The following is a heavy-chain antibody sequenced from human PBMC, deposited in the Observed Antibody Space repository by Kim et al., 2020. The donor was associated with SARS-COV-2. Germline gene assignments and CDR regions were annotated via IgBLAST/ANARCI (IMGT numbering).Heavy chain of an antibody. Sequence: GGSLRLSCAAFGFTFEDYVMHWVRQAPGKGLEWVSLISGDGRRTNYADSVEGRFTISRDNSENSLYLEMSSLRTEDTALYYCAKGNWGYYSYYMDVWGKGTTVTVSS. CDR3: AKGNWGYYSYYMDV. CDR1: GFTFEDYV. CDR2: ISGDGRRT. V-gene: IGHV3-43*02. J-gene: IGHJ6*03. D-gene: IGHD3-16*01.